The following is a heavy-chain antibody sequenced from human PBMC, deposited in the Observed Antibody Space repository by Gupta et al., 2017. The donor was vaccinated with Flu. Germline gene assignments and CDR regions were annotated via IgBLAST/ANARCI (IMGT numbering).Heavy chain of an antibody. D-gene: IGHD5-18*01. CDR1: GFTFADYA. J-gene: IGHJ4*02. Sequence: EVQLVESGGGLVQPGRSLRLSCAASGFTFADYAMHWVRQAPGKGLEWVSGISWNSGSIGYADSVKGRFTISRDNAKNSLYLQMNSLRAEDTALYYCAKAGEYSYGYSDFDYWGQGTLVTVSS. V-gene: IGHV3-9*01. CDR3: AKAGEYSYGYSDFDY. CDR2: ISWNSGSI.